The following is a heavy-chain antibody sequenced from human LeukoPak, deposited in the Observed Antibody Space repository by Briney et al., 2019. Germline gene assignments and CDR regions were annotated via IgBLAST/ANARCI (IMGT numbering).Heavy chain of an antibody. V-gene: IGHV1-46*01. CDR2: INPSGSNT. J-gene: IGHJ6*03. Sequence: ASVTVSFKPTVNSFTNYYMHWVRQAPGQGREWLGIINPSGSNTTYAQRFQGRLTMTRGTSTSTVYMELSSLRSEDTAVYYCARGQYYYYMDVWGKGTTVTVSS. CDR1: VNSFTNYY. CDR3: ARGQYYYYMDV.